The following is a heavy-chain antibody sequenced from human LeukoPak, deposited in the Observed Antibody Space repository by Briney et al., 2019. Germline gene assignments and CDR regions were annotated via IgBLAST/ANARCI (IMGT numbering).Heavy chain of an antibody. CDR2: IKSKTDGGTT. J-gene: IGHJ4*02. D-gene: IGHD1-26*01. CDR3: TTTLLVGLVYFDY. Sequence: GGSLRLSCAASGFTFSTYNMNWVRQAPGKGLEWVGRIKSKTDGGTTDYAAPVKGRFTISRDDSKNTLYLQMNSLKTEDTAVYYCTTTLLVGLVYFDYWGQGTLVTVSS. V-gene: IGHV3-15*01. CDR1: GFTFSTYN.